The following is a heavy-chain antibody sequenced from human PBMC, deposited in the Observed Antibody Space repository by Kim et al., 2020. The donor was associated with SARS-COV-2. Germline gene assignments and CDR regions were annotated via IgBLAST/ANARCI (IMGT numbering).Heavy chain of an antibody. CDR2: IYYSGST. V-gene: IGHV4-39*01. J-gene: IGHJ4*02. CDR1: GGSIRSSSYY. D-gene: IGHD6-13*01. CDR3: ARLVRSSWYEVDY. Sequence: SETLSLTCTVSGGSIRSSSYYWGWIRQPPGKGLEGIGSIYYSGSTYYDPSLKSRITISVDTSKNQFSLKLSSVTAAYTAVYYCARLVRSSWYEVDYWGQGTPVTVSS.